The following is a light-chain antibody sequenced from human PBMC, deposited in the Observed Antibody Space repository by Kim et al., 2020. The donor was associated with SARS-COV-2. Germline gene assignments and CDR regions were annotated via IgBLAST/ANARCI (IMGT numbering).Light chain of an antibody. CDR2: DAS. CDR3: QQYGRSSWT. V-gene: IGKV3-20*01. CDR1: QTVRNNY. Sequence: EIVLTQSPDTLSLSPGERATLSCRASQTVRNNYLAWYQQKPGLAPRLLIYDASSRASGIPDRFSGSGSGTDFTLTISRLEPEDFAVYYCQQYGRSSWTFGQGTKVDIK. J-gene: IGKJ1*01.